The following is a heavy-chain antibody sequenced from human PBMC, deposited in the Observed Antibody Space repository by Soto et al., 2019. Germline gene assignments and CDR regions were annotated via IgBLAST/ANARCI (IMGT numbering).Heavy chain of an antibody. D-gene: IGHD3-9*01. CDR2: IIPIHDIA. CDR3: ATKHYDIVTGYSNYFDY. V-gene: IGHV1-69*02. CDR1: GGTFSTYT. J-gene: IGHJ4*02. Sequence: QVQLVQSGAEVKKPGSSVKVSCKASGGTFSTYTISWVRQAPGQGLEWMGRIIPIHDIADYAQRFQGRVTITADKSTSSAYMELSNLRSEDTAVYYCATKHYDIVTGYSNYFDYWGQGTLVTVSS.